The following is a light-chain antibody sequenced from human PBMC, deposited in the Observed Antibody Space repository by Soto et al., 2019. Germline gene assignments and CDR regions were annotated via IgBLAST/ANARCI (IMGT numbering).Light chain of an antibody. V-gene: IGKV3-20*01. CDR2: GAS. CDR3: QQYGISLT. Sequence: EIVLTQSPGTLSLSPGERATLSCRASQSVNSNYLAWYQQKPGQAPRLLIYGASRRATGIPDRFSGSGSGTDFTLTIRTLDPEDFAVYYCQQYGISLTFSGGTKVEIK. J-gene: IGKJ4*01. CDR1: QSVNSNY.